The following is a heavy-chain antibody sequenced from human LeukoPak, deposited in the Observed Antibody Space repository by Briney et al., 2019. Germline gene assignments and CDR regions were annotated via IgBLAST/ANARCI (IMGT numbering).Heavy chain of an antibody. J-gene: IGHJ4*02. CDR1: GGTFSSYT. V-gene: IGHV1-69*02. CDR3: ARAGVGATRGIDY. CDR2: IIPILGIA. Sequence: SVKVSCKASGGTFSSYTISWVRQAPGQGLEWMGRIIPILGIANYAQKFQGRVTMTRDTSTSTVYMELSSLRSEDTAVYYCARAGVGATRGIDYWGQGTLVTVSS. D-gene: IGHD1-26*01.